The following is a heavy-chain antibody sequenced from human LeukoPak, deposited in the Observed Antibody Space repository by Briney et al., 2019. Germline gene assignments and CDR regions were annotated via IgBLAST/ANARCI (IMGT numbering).Heavy chain of an antibody. CDR1: GYTFTDYY. CDR3: ARVRVYSSGWNFDY. Sequence: GASVKVSCKASGYTFTDYYVHRVRQAPGQGLEWMGWINSNSGSTSYAQNFQGRVTMTRDTSISTLYVELSSLRSDDTAVYYCARVRVYSSGWNFDYWSQGTLVTVSS. V-gene: IGHV1-2*02. CDR2: INSNSGST. D-gene: IGHD6-19*01. J-gene: IGHJ4*02.